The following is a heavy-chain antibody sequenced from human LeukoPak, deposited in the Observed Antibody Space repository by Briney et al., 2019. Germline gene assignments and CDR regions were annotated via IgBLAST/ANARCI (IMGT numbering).Heavy chain of an antibody. CDR2: ISSSGSTI. CDR3: AREMLAAVAAQS. CDR1: GFTFSDYY. Sequence: RTGGSLRLSCAASGFTFSDYYMSWIRQAPGKGLEWVSYISSSGSTIYYADSVKGRFTISRDNAKNSLYLQMNSLRAEDTAVYYCAREMLAAVAAQSWGQGTLVTVSS. D-gene: IGHD6-19*01. V-gene: IGHV3-11*04. J-gene: IGHJ5*02.